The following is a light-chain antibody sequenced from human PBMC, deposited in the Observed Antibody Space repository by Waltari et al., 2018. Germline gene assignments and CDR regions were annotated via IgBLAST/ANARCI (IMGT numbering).Light chain of an antibody. CDR2: DGA. CDR1: QDVINY. V-gene: IGKV1-33*01. J-gene: IGKJ1*01. Sequence: QMTQSPSSLSASVGDRITITCQSSQDVINYINWYQQKPGKAPQLLIYDGATLTTGVPSRFSGSGSGTHYTLTINSLQPEDVANYYCQQLEAFGQGTKVEI. CDR3: QQLEA.